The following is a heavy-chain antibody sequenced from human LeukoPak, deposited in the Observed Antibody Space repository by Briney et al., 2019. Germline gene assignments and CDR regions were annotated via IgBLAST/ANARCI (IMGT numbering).Heavy chain of an antibody. CDR3: ARGLEGQYYDFWSGYYTGNWFDP. V-gene: IGHV1-8*02. Sequence: ASVKVSCKASGGTFSSYAINWVRQATGQGLEWMGWMNPNSGNTGYAQKFQGRVTMTRNTSISTAYMELSSLRSEDTAVYYCARGLEGQYYDFWSGYYTGNWFDPWGQGTLVTVSS. J-gene: IGHJ5*02. CDR1: GGTFSSYA. CDR2: MNPNSGNT. D-gene: IGHD3-3*01.